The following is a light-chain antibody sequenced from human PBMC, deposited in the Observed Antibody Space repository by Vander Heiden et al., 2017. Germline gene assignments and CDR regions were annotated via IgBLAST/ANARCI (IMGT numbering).Light chain of an antibody. Sequence: SYELTQPPSVSVSPGQTASITCSGDKLGDKYACWYQQKPGQSPVLVIYQDRKRPSGIPERFSGSKSGKTATLTISGTQAMDEADYYCQAWDSSTLVVVGGGTKLTVL. CDR1: KLGDKY. CDR3: QAWDSSTLVV. CDR2: QDR. V-gene: IGLV3-1*01. J-gene: IGLJ2*01.